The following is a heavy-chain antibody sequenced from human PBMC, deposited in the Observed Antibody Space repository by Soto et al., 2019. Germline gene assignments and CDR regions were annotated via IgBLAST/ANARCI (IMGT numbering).Heavy chain of an antibody. J-gene: IGHJ2*01. D-gene: IGHD1-26*01. CDR2: IWYDGSKE. CDR1: GFIFRSYG. CDR3: ASDGIGPQVRYFDL. Sequence: QVQLVESGGGVVQPGRSLRLSCAASGFIFRSYGMHWVRQAPGKGLEWVAMIWYDGSKEYYADSVKGRFTISRDNSRDALYLEMNSLTVEDTAIYYCASDGIGPQVRYFDLWGRGTLVTVSS. V-gene: IGHV3-33*01.